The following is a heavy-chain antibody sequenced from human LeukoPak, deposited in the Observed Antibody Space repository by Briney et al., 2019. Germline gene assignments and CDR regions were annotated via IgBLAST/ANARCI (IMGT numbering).Heavy chain of an antibody. CDR3: ARHQERSTVLGVYYFDY. D-gene: IGHD2-8*02. V-gene: IGHV4-38-2*02. J-gene: IGHJ4*02. CDR2: IYHSGST. CDR1: GYSISSGYY. Sequence: PSETLSLTCTVAGYSISSGYYWGWIRQPPGKGLEWIGSIYHSGSTYYNPSLKSRVTISVDTSKNQFSLKLSSVTAADTAVYYCARHQERSTVLGVYYFDYWGQGTLVTVSS.